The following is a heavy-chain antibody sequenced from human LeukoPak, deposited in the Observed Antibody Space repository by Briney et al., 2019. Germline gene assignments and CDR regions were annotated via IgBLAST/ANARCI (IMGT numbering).Heavy chain of an antibody. CDR3: ARSSSGWPYYYYGMDV. J-gene: IGHJ6*04. CDR1: GGSISSGGYS. Sequence: SETLSLTCAVSGGSISSGGYSWSWIRQPPGKGLEWIGYIYHSGSTYYNPSLKGRVTISVDRSKNQFSLKLSSVTAADTAVYYCARSSSGWPYYYYGMDVWGKGTTVTVSS. V-gene: IGHV4-30-2*01. D-gene: IGHD6-19*01. CDR2: IYHSGST.